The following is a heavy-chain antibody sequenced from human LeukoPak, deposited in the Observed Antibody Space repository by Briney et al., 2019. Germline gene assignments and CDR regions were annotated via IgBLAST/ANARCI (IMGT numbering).Heavy chain of an antibody. V-gene: IGHV4-39*01. CDR1: GGSISSCSYY. CDR3: AGFYYYYYYMDV. J-gene: IGHJ6*03. CDR2: IYYSGST. Sequence: SETLSLTCNVSGGSISSCSYYWGWIRQPPGKGLEWIGNIYYSGSTYYSPPLKSRVTISVDTSKNQFSLKLNSVTAADTALYYCAGFYYYYYYMDVWGRGTTVTVSS.